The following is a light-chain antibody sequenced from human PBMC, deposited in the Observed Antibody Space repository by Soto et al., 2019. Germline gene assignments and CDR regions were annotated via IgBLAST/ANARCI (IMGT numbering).Light chain of an antibody. V-gene: IGKV1-27*01. Sequence: DIQMTQSPSSLSASVGDRVTITCRASQGISNYLAWYQQNPGKVPKLLIYAASTLQSGVPSRFSGSGSGTVFTLTISSLQPEVVATYYCQKYNGAPYTFGQGTKLEIK. CDR2: AAS. J-gene: IGKJ2*01. CDR3: QKYNGAPYT. CDR1: QGISNY.